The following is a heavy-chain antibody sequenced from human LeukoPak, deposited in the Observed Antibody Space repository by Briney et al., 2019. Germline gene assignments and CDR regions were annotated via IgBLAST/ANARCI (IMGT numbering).Heavy chain of an antibody. CDR1: GYSFTGYY. V-gene: IGHV1-2*07. CDR3: ARDQNYYDATSYYGIDY. CDR2: INPNSGAT. Sequence: ASVKVSCKASGYSFTGYYIHWVRQAPGQGLEWMGWINPNSGATNYAHRFQDRVTMTRDTSINTAYMELNRLRSDDTAMYYCARDQNYYDATSYYGIDYWGQGTLVTVSS. D-gene: IGHD3-22*01. J-gene: IGHJ4*02.